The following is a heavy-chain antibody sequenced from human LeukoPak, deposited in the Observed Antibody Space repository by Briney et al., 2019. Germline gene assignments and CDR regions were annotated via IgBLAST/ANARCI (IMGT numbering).Heavy chain of an antibody. CDR1: GFAFISYA. CDR2: ISGSGVST. V-gene: IGHV3-23*01. CDR3: AKAMAASGSLPEH. J-gene: IGHJ1*01. Sequence: PGGSLRLSCAASGFAFISYAMRWVRQAPGKGLEWVSVISGSGVSTYYADSVKGRFTISRDSSKNTLYLQMNSLRAEDTAVYYCAKAMAASGSLPEHWGQGTLVTVSS. D-gene: IGHD2-15*01.